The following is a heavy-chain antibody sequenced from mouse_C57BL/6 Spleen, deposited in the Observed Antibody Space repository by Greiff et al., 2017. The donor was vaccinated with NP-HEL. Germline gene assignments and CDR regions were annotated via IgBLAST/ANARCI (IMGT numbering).Heavy chain of an antibody. CDR2: INPSNGGT. CDR1: GYTFTSYW. D-gene: IGHD2-4*01. Sequence: QVQLKQPGTELVKPGASVKLSCKASGYTFTSYWMHWVKQRPGQGLEWIGNINPSNGGTNYNEKFKSKATLTVDKSSSTAYMQLSSLTAEDSAVYYCARYDYGGGADYWGQGTTLTVSS. CDR3: ARYDYGGGADY. V-gene: IGHV1-53*01. J-gene: IGHJ2*01.